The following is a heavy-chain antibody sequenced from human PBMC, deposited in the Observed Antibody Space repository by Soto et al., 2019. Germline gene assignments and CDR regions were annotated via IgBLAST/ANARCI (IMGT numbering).Heavy chain of an antibody. CDR1: GYTFTSYG. CDR3: ASFRGYSGYDYCYYYMDV. J-gene: IGHJ6*03. D-gene: IGHD5-12*01. V-gene: IGHV1-18*01. CDR2: ISAYNGNT. Sequence: GASVKVSCKASGYTFTSYGISWVRQAPGQGLEWMGWISAYNGNTNYAQKLQGRVTMATDTSTSTAYMELRSLRSDDTAVYYCASFRGYSGYDYCYYYMDVWGKGTTVTAP.